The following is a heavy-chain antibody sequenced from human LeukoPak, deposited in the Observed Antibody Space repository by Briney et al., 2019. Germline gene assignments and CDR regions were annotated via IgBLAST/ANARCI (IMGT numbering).Heavy chain of an antibody. CDR1: GYTFTSYD. V-gene: IGHV1-8*01. D-gene: IGHD3-22*01. Sequence: GASVKVSCKASGYTFTSYDINWVRQATGQGLEWMGWMNPNSGNTGYAQKFQGRVTMTRNTSISTAYMELSSLRSEDTAVYYCARGSHYYDSSGYYYDFDYWGQGTLVTVSS. CDR2: MNPNSGNT. CDR3: ARGSHYYDSSGYYYDFDY. J-gene: IGHJ4*02.